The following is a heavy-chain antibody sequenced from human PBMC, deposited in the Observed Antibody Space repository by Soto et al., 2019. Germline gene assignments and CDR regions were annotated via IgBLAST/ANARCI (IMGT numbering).Heavy chain of an antibody. Sequence: QVQLVQSGAEVKKPGSSVKVSGKASGGTFSSNTVSWVRQAPGQGLEWMGRIIPMLGITTYTQKFQGRVTISADKSTSTAYMFLGSLTYEDTAVYYCTTDTPVEAFEIWGPGTMVTVSS. CDR3: TTDTPVEAFEI. CDR1: GGTFSSNT. CDR2: IIPMLGIT. V-gene: IGHV1-69*02. J-gene: IGHJ3*02.